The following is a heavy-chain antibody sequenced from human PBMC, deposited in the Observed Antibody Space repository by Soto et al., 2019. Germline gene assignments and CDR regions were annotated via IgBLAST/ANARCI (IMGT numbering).Heavy chain of an antibody. V-gene: IGHV1-18*01. J-gene: IGHJ5*02. CDR2: ISAYNGNT. CDR1: GYTFTSYG. CDR3: ARDPETDSSGYYWHNWFDP. D-gene: IGHD3-22*01. Sequence: GASVKVSCKASGYTFTSYGISWVRQAPGQGLEWMGWISAYNGNTNYAQKLQGRVTMTTDTSTSTAYMELRSLRSDDTAVYYCARDPETDSSGYYWHNWFDPWGQGTLVTVSS.